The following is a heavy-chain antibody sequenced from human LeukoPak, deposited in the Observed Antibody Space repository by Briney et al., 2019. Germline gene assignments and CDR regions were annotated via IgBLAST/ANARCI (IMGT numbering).Heavy chain of an antibody. D-gene: IGHD2-2*03. J-gene: IGHJ4*02. CDR2: ISYDGSNK. V-gene: IGHV3-30*18. CDR3: AKDVVGYCSSTSCYAPDY. CDR1: GFTFSSYG. Sequence: PGRSLRLSCAASGFTFSSYGMHWVRQAPAKGLEGVAVISYDGSNKYYADSVKGRFTISRDNSKNTLYLQMNSLRAEDTAVYYCAKDVVGYCSSTSCYAPDYWGQGTLVTVSS.